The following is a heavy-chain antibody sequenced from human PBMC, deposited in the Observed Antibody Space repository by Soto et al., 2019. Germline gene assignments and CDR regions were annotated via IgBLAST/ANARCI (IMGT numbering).Heavy chain of an antibody. J-gene: IGHJ6*02. Sequence: ASVKVSCKASGYTFTGYYMHWVRQAPGQGLEWMGWINPNSGGTNYAQKFQGWVTMTRDTSISTAYMELSRLRSDDTAVYYCARDDGGDDFWSGYLSGMDVWGQGTTVTVSS. CDR2: INPNSGGT. D-gene: IGHD3-3*01. CDR1: GYTFTGYY. CDR3: ARDDGGDDFWSGYLSGMDV. V-gene: IGHV1-2*04.